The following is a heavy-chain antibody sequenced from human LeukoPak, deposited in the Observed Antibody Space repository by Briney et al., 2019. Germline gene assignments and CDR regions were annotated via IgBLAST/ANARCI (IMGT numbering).Heavy chain of an antibody. CDR1: GYSFTNYW. CDR3: TRREDCTSTSCPNWFDP. D-gene: IGHD2-2*01. J-gene: IGHJ5*02. CDR2: IYPGDSDT. V-gene: IGHV5-51*01. Sequence: GESLKISCRGSGYSFTNYWIGWVRQMPRKGLEWIGIIYPGDSDTRYSPSFQGQVIISVDKSINTAYLQWSSLTASDTAMYYCTRREDCTSTSCPNWFDPWGQGTLVTVSS.